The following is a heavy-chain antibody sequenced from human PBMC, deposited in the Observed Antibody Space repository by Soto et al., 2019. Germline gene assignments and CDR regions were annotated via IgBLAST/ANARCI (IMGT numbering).Heavy chain of an antibody. CDR3: SANDHDDHSTFDQ. CDR2: IRKKANNYPT. CDR1: GLTFSGSA. V-gene: IGHV3-73*01. D-gene: IGHD3-16*01. Sequence: EVQLVESGGGLVQPGGSLKLSCAVSGLTFSGSAMHWVRQASGKGLEWVGHIRKKANNYPTAYAASVKARFTISRDDSKNTAYLQMNSLKTEDRAVYYCSANDHDDHSTFDQWGRGTLVTVSS. J-gene: IGHJ4*02.